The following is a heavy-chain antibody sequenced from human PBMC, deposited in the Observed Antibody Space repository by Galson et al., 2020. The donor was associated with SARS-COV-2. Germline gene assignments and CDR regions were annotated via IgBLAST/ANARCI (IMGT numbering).Heavy chain of an antibody. CDR2: IIPIFGTA. Sequence: SVKVSYKASGGTFSSYAISWVRQAPGQGLEWMGGIIPIFGTANYAQKFQGRVTITADESTSTAYMELSSLRSEDTAVYYCAREDCSGGSCYSDWFDPWGQGTLVTVSS. CDR3: AREDCSGGSCYSDWFDP. D-gene: IGHD2-15*01. J-gene: IGHJ5*02. V-gene: IGHV1-69*13. CDR1: GGTFSSYA.